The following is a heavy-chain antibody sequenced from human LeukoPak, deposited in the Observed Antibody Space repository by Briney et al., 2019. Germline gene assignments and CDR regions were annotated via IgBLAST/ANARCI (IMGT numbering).Heavy chain of an antibody. CDR3: ASPVPYYYDSSGQGAFDI. CDR1: GFTFSSYS. D-gene: IGHD3-22*01. V-gene: IGHV3-48*04. CDR2: ISSSSSTI. J-gene: IGHJ3*02. Sequence: GGSLRLSCAASGFTFSSYSMNWVRQAPGKGLEWVSYISSSSSTIYYADSVKGRFTISRDNAKNSLYLQMNSLRAEDTAVYYCASPVPYYYDSSGQGAFDIWGQGTMVTVSS.